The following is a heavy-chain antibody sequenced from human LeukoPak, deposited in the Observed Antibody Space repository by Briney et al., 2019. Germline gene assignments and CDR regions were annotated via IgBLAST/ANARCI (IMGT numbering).Heavy chain of an antibody. V-gene: IGHV3-30-3*01. Sequence: PGRSLRLSCAASGFTFSSYAMHWVRQAPGKGLEWVAVISYDGSNKYYADSVKGRFTISRDNSKNTLYLQMNSLRAEDTAVYYCARVFVVREVRGHFQHWGQGTLVTVSS. J-gene: IGHJ1*01. CDR1: GFTFSSYA. CDR3: ARVFVVREVRGHFQH. D-gene: IGHD3-10*01. CDR2: ISYDGSNK.